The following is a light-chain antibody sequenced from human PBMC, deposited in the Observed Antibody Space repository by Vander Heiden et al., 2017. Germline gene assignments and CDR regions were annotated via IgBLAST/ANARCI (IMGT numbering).Light chain of an antibody. CDR2: DVT. V-gene: IGLV2-14*03. J-gene: IGLJ1*01. CDR1: SSDVGGYDS. CDR3: SSYTTTGTRL. Sequence: QSALTQPASVSVSLRHSSTISSAGTSSDVGGYDSVSLYPQPPGKSPKLMIYDVTYRPSGVSIRFSGSKSGNTASLTISGLQAEDESDYYCSSYTTTGTRLFGTGTKVTVL.